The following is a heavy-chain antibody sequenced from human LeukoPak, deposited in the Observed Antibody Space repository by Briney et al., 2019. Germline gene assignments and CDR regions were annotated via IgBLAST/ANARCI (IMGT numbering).Heavy chain of an antibody. CDR2: ISHDESNY. CDR1: GFTFSAYA. CDR3: ARARTGSYYSPFEY. D-gene: IGHD1-26*01. V-gene: IGHV3-30*04. J-gene: IGHJ1*01. Sequence: AGGSLRLSCTASGFTFSAYALHWVRQAPGKGLEWVAVISHDESNYYYAESVKGRFSISRDDSKNTLFLQMNSLTSEDAGVYYCARARTGSYYSPFEYWGPGTLVTVSS.